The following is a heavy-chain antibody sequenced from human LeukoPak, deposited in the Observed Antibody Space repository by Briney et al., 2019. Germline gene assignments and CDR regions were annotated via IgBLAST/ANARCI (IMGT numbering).Heavy chain of an antibody. V-gene: IGHV3-53*01. CDR1: GFTVSSNY. D-gene: IGHD6-13*01. CDR3: ARIAAAAINWFDP. Sequence: PGGSLRLSCAASGFTVSSNYMSWVRQAPGKGLEWVSVIYSGGSTYYADSVKGRFTISRDNSKNTLYLQMNSLRAEETAVYYCARIAAAAINWFDPWGQGTLVTVSS. J-gene: IGHJ5*02. CDR2: IYSGGST.